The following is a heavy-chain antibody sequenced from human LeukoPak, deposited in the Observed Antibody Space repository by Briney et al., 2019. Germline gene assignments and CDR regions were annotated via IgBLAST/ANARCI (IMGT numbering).Heavy chain of an antibody. CDR3: ARQKLGRTYYYDSSGYYFDY. V-gene: IGHV4-39*01. CDR2: IYYSGST. J-gene: IGHJ4*02. D-gene: IGHD3-22*01. CDR1: GGSISSSSYY. Sequence: SETLSLTCTVSGGSISSSSYYWGWIRQPPGKGLEWIGSIYYSGSTYYSPSPKSRVTISVDTSKNQFSLKLSSVTAADTAVYYCARQKLGRTYYYDSSGYYFDYWGQGTLVTVSS.